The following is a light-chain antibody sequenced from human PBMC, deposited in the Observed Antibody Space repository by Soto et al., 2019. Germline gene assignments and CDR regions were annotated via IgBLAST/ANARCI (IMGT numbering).Light chain of an antibody. Sequence: QSVLTQPPSASGTPGQRVTISCSGSSSNIGSNTVYWYQQLPGTAPKLLIYSNNQRPSGVPDRFSGSKSGTSASLAISGLLSEDEADYYCAAWDDSPNGVVFGGGTKLIVL. V-gene: IGLV1-44*01. CDR1: SSNIGSNT. CDR3: AAWDDSPNGVV. J-gene: IGLJ2*01. CDR2: SNN.